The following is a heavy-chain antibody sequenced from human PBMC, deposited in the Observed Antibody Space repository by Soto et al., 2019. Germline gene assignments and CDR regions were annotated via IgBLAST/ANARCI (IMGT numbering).Heavy chain of an antibody. V-gene: IGHV3-23*01. J-gene: IGHJ2*01. Sequence: EVQLLESGGGLVQPGGSLRLSCAASGFTFSSYAMSWVRQAPGKGLEWVSAISGSGGSTYYADSVKGRFTISRDNSKNTLYLQMNSLRAEDTAVYYCAKDGSEYSSRWCWYFDLWGRGTLVTVSS. CDR3: AKDGSEYSSRWCWYFDL. CDR2: ISGSGGST. D-gene: IGHD6-13*01. CDR1: GFTFSSYA.